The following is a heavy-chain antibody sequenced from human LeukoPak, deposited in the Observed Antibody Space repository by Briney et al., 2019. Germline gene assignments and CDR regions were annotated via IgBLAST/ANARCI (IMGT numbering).Heavy chain of an antibody. D-gene: IGHD5-18*01. CDR2: ISSSGSTI. J-gene: IGHJ5*02. CDR1: GFTFSSYE. V-gene: IGHV3-48*03. Sequence: GGSLRLSCAASGFTFSSYEMNWVRQAPGKGLEWVSYISSSGSTIYYADSVKGRFTISRDNAKNSLYLQMNSLRAEDTAVYYCARGFWGSSYNWFDLWGQGTLVTVSS. CDR3: ARGFWGSSYNWFDL.